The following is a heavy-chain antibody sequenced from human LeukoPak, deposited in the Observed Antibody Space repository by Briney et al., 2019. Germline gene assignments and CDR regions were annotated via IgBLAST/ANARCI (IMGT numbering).Heavy chain of an antibody. CDR1: GFIFSSYG. V-gene: IGHV3-30*18. J-gene: IGHJ4*02. CDR2: ISYDGSNK. Sequence: GGSLRLSCSASGFIFSSYGMHWVRQAPGKGLEWVAVISYDGSNKYYVDSGKGRFTISRDNSKNTLSLQMNSLRAEDTAVYYCAKSTYYYDSSGYYCFDDWGQGTLVTVSS. D-gene: IGHD3-22*01. CDR3: AKSTYYYDSSGYYCFDD.